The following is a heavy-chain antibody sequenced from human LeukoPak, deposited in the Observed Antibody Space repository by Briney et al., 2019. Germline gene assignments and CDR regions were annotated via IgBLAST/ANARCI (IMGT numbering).Heavy chain of an antibody. D-gene: IGHD3-3*01. Sequence: ASVKVSCKASGFTFTSSAVQWVRQARGQRLEWIGWIVVGSGNTNYAQKFQERVTITRDMSTSTAYMELSSLRSEDTAVYYCAALRETITIFGVVTTAFDYWGQGTLVTVSS. V-gene: IGHV1-58*01. CDR3: AALRETITIFGVVTTAFDY. J-gene: IGHJ4*02. CDR2: IVVGSGNT. CDR1: GFTFTSSA.